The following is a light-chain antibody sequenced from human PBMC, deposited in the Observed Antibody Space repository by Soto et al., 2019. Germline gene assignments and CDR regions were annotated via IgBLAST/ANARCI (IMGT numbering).Light chain of an antibody. V-gene: IGKV1-39*01. CDR1: RNIINY. CDR2: AAS. Sequence: DIQMTQSPSSLSASVGDRVTITCRAGRNIINYLNWYQQKPGKAPNLLIFAASNLQGGVPSRFSGSGSGTDFTLTISSLQPEDSATYYCQQTYTTRPVFGQGTKVDIQ. J-gene: IGKJ1*01. CDR3: QQTYTTRPV.